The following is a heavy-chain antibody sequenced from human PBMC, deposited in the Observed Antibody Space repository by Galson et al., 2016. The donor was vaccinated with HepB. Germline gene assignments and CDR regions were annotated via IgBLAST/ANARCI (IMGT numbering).Heavy chain of an antibody. CDR1: GGSFSSYA. CDR2: IVPIFGTP. J-gene: IGHJ4*02. Sequence: SVKVSCKASGGSFSSYAITWVRQAPGQGLEWMGEIVPIFGTPKYAQTFQGRVTITADNSTRTAYMELSSLRSEDTAVYYCARDVRNGIYNYGLHFDSWGQGTLVTVSS. V-gene: IGHV1-69*06. CDR3: ARDVRNGIYNYGLHFDS. D-gene: IGHD5-18*01.